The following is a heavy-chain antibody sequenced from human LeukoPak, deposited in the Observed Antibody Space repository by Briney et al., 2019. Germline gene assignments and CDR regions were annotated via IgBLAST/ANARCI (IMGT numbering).Heavy chain of an antibody. V-gene: IGHV3-33*01. CDR3: ARDWRVGVPDY. CDR1: GFTFSSYG. D-gene: IGHD1-26*01. Sequence: GGSLRSSCAASGFTFSSYGMHWVRQAPGKGLEWVAVIWYDGSNKYYADSVKGRFTISRDNSKNMLYLQMNSLRAEDTAVYYCARDWRVGVPDYWGQGTLVTVSS. J-gene: IGHJ4*02. CDR2: IWYDGSNK.